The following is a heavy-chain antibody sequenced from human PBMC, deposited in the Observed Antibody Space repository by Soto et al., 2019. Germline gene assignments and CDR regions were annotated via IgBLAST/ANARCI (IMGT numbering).Heavy chain of an antibody. V-gene: IGHV1-18*01. CDR2: ISAYDGNT. CDR1: GYTFTSYG. J-gene: IGHJ5*01. Sequence: ASVKVSCKASGYTFTSYGISWVRQAPGQGLEWMGWISAYDGNTNYAQKLQGRVTMTTDTSTSTAYMELRSLRSDDTAVYYCARDVKRILEWLFWFDSWGQGILVTVSS. CDR3: ARDVKRILEWLFWFDS. D-gene: IGHD3-3*01.